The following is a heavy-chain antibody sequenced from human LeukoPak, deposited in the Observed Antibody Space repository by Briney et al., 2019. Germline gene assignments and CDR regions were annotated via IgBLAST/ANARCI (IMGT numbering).Heavy chain of an antibody. CDR1: GDSVSSNSGA. CDR3: VRDQSGLDY. Sequence: RTLSLTCAISGDSVSSNSGAWNWIRPSPSRGLEWLGRTYYRSKWYNDYAESVKSRINIKPYTSRNQFSLQLNSVTPEDTAVYYCVRDQSGLDYWGQGTLVTVSS. J-gene: IGHJ4*02. V-gene: IGHV6-1*01. CDR2: TYYRSKWYN.